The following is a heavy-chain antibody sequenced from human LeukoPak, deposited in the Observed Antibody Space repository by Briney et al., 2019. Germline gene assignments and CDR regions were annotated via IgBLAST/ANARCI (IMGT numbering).Heavy chain of an antibody. Sequence: TGGSLRLSCAASGFTFSSYAMSWVRQAPGKGLEWVSAISGSGGSTYYADSVKGRFTISRDNFKNTLYLHMNSLRAEDTAVYYCAKKSSSWYGEFDYWGQGTLVTVSS. CDR1: GFTFSSYA. V-gene: IGHV3-23*01. CDR2: ISGSGGST. J-gene: IGHJ4*02. CDR3: AKKSSSWYGEFDY. D-gene: IGHD6-13*01.